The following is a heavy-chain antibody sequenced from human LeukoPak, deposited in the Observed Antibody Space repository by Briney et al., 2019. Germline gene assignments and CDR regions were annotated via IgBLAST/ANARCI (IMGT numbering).Heavy chain of an antibody. CDR1: GGTFSSYA. CDR3: ATHQGYCTNGVCQLDY. V-gene: IGHV1-69*05. CDR2: IIPIFGTA. D-gene: IGHD2-8*01. Sequence: SVKVSCKASGGTFSSYAISWVRQAPGQGLEWMGGIIPIFGTANYAQKFQGRVTITTDESTSTAYMELSSLRSEDTAVYYCATHQGYCTNGVCQLDYWGREPWSPSPQ. J-gene: IGHJ4*02.